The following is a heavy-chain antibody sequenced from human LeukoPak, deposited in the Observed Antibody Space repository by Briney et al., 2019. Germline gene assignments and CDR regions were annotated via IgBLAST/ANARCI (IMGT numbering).Heavy chain of an antibody. CDR2: TSPKSGDR. V-gene: IGHV1-2*02. CDR1: GYTFTDYF. D-gene: IGHD4-17*01. Sequence: GASVKVSCKISGYTFTDYFIHWVRQAPGQGLEWMGWTSPKSGDRKCTQKFRGRATMTRDTSISTVYMEPDRLTFDDTAVYFCARDNYGTLDYWGQGSLVTVSS. J-gene: IGHJ4*02. CDR3: ARDNYGTLDY.